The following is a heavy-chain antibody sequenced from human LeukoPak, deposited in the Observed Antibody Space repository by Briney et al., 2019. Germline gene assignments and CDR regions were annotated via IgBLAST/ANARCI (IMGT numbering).Heavy chain of an antibody. CDR1: GGSINSNIYY. CDR3: ARHWAYYDTRRGGNDY. D-gene: IGHD3-22*01. V-gene: IGHV4-39*01. Sequence: SETLSLTCTVSGGSINSNIYYWGWIRQPPGKGLEWIGNIFYSGYTDYNPSLKSRVTISVDTSKNQFSLKLSSVTAADTAVYYCARHWAYYDTRRGGNDYWGQGTLVTVSS. J-gene: IGHJ4*02. CDR2: IFYSGYT.